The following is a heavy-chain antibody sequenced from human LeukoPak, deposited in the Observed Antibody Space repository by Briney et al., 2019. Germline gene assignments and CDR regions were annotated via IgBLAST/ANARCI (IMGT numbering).Heavy chain of an antibody. V-gene: IGHV4-59*02. D-gene: IGHD4-17*01. CDR3: CAACPYGDYLH. J-gene: IGHJ4*02. Sequence: SETLSLTCAASGSSVSSHYWTWIRQSPGRGLEWIGHIYHSGTTKYNPSLKSRVTISVDTPKSQFSLKLKSVSAADTAVYYCCAACPYGDYLHGGQGTLVIVSS. CDR2: IYHSGTT. CDR1: GSSVSSHY.